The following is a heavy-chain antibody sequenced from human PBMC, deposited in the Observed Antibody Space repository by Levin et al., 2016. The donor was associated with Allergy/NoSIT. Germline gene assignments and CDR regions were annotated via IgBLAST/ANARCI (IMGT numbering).Heavy chain of an antibody. D-gene: IGHD2-15*01. Sequence: WIRQPPGKGLEWIGEINHSGSTNYNPSLKSRVTISVDTSKNQFSLKLSSVTAADTAVYYCARVRGSGYYYYGMDVWGQGTTVTVSS. CDR3: ARVRGSGYYYYGMDV. V-gene: IGHV4-34*01. CDR2: INHSGST. J-gene: IGHJ6*02.